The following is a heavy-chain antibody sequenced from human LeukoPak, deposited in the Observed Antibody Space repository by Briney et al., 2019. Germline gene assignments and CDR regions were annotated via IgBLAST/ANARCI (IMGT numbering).Heavy chain of an antibody. D-gene: IGHD6-19*01. CDR2: TRNEANIYTT. V-gene: IGHV3-72*01. CDR1: GFIFSDHY. J-gene: IGHJ4*02. Sequence: GGSLRLSCAASGFIFSDHYMDWVRQAPGKGLEWVGRTRNEANIYTTKYAASVKGRFTISRDDSKNSLYLQMNSLKTEDTAVYYCARGYGIAVAGTPLYYWGQGTLVTVSS. CDR3: ARGYGIAVAGTPLYY.